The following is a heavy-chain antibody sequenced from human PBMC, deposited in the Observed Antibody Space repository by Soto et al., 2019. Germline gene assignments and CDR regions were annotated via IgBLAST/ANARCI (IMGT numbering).Heavy chain of an antibody. V-gene: IGHV6-1*01. D-gene: IGHD6-6*01. CDR2: AYYRSKWYN. Sequence: SQTLALPCGISGHSVSSNSAAWNWIRQSPSVGLEWVGRAYYRSKWYNDYAVSVKSRMTINPDTSKNQFSVQLNSVTLTDTAMYYCARAILEYSSKDAFDIWGQGTMVTVSS. CDR1: GHSVSSNSAA. CDR3: ARAILEYSSKDAFDI. J-gene: IGHJ3*02.